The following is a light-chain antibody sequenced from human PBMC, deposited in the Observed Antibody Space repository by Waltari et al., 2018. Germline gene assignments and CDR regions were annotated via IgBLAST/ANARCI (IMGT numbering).Light chain of an antibody. CDR3: HHYGSSPWT. CDR1: QNISSDY. Sequence: EIVLTQSPGTLSLSPGERAPLSCRASQNISSDYLAWYQQRTGQSPRLLIYGASSRATGTPDRFSGSGSGTAFTLTISRLEPEDFAVYYCHHYGSSPWTFGQGTKVEI. J-gene: IGKJ1*01. V-gene: IGKV3-20*01. CDR2: GAS.